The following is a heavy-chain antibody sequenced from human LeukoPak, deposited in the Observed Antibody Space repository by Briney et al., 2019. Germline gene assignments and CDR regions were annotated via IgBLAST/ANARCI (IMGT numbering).Heavy chain of an antibody. CDR2: IDNDGTGT. V-gene: IGHV3-74*01. Sequence: SGGSLRLSCAASGFTFTNYWMHWVRQVPGKGLVWVSRIDNDGTGTSYADSVKGRFTISRDNAKNTLYLQMNSLRAEDTAVYYCARSDEVETGTTTDYWGQGTLVTVSS. CDR1: GFTFTNYW. J-gene: IGHJ4*02. D-gene: IGHD1-7*01. CDR3: ARSDEVETGTTTDY.